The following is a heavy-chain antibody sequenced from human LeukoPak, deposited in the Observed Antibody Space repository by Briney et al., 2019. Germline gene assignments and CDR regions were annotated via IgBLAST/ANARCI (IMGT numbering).Heavy chain of an antibody. Sequence: GGSLRLSCAASGFTFSSYSMNWVRQAPGKGLEWVSSISSSSSYIYYADSVKGRFTVSRDNAKNSLYLQMNSLRAEDTALYFCARDTHYYGSGSPAFDIWGQGTMVTVSS. V-gene: IGHV3-21*01. CDR3: ARDTHYYGSGSPAFDI. CDR1: GFTFSSYS. D-gene: IGHD3-10*01. CDR2: ISSSSSYI. J-gene: IGHJ3*02.